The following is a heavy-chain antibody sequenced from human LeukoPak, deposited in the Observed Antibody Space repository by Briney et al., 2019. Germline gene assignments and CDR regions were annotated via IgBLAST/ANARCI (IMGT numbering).Heavy chain of an antibody. J-gene: IGHJ3*02. CDR3: ARPSGSRLQRAFDI. V-gene: IGHV5-51*01. Sequence: GESLKISCKGAGYSFTSYWIGWVRQMPAKGVDWMGIIYPGNSDTRYSPSFQGQVTISADKSISTAYLQWSSQKASDTAMYYCARPSGSRLQRAFDIWGQGTMVTVSS. D-gene: IGHD2-15*01. CDR1: GYSFTSYW. CDR2: IYPGNSDT.